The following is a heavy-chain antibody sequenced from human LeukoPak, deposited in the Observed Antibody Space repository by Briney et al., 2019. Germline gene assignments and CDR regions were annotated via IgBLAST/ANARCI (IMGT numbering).Heavy chain of an antibody. V-gene: IGHV4-59*01. CDR3: ASIAVAGTGAIDY. D-gene: IGHD6-19*01. CDR1: GGSISIYY. CDR2: IYYSGST. J-gene: IGHJ4*02. Sequence: SETLSLTCTVSGGSISIYYWSWIRQPPGKGLEWIGYIYYSGSTNYNPSLKSRVTIAADTSKNEFSLKLSSVTAADAAVYYCASIAVAGTGAIDYWGQGTLVTVSS.